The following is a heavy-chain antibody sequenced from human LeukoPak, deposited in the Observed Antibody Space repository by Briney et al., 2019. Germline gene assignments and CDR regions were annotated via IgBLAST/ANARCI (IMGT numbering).Heavy chain of an antibody. CDR2: ISGSGGST. CDR3: AKVRGSYDYVWGSYRSPRGEDAFDI. V-gene: IGHV3-23*01. D-gene: IGHD3-16*02. CDR1: GFTVTTDH. J-gene: IGHJ3*02. Sequence: GGSLRLSCAASGFTVTTDHMSWVRQAPGKGLEWVSAISGSGGSTYYADSVKGRFTISRDNSKNTLYLQMNSLRAEDTAVYYCAKVRGSYDYVWGSYRSPRGEDAFDIWGQGTMVTVSS.